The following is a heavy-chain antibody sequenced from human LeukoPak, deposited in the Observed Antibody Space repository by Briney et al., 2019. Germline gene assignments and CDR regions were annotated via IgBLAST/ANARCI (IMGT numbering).Heavy chain of an antibody. J-gene: IGHJ1*01. V-gene: IGHV3-23*01. CDR2: ITPNADRA. Sequence: GGSLRLSCAASGFTFGSYGMSWVRQAPGRGLEWVSFITPNADRASYADSVEGRFTISRDNPRNTLYMQMNSLRDEDTAVYYCAIMHGYYDGSGYWVQWGQGTLVTVSS. CDR1: GFTFGSYG. CDR3: AIMHGYYDGSGYWVQ. D-gene: IGHD3-22*01.